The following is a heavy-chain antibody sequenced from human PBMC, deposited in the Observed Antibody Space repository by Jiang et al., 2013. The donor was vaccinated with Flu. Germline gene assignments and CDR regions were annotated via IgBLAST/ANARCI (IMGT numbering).Heavy chain of an antibody. CDR2: MNPNTGNT. D-gene: IGHD4/OR15-4a*01. J-gene: IGHJ4*02. Sequence: AEVKKPGASVKVSCEASGYTFTSYDINWVRQATGQGLEYMGWMNPNTGNTGYAQKFQGRVSLTRNTSISTAYMELSSLRSDDTAVYYCSRLGAERRFDYWGQGTLLTVSS. CDR1: GYTFTSYD. V-gene: IGHV1-8*01. CDR3: SRLGAERRFDY.